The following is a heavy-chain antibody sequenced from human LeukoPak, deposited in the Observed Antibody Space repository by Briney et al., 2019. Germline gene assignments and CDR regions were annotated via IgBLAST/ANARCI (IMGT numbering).Heavy chain of an antibody. D-gene: IGHD3-10*01. V-gene: IGHV4-39*07. CDR1: GGSISSSAYH. CDR2: IQYGGST. J-gene: IGHJ4*02. Sequence: SETLSLTCTVSGGSISSSAYHWGWIRQPPGKGLEWIGSIQYGGSTYYNPSLKSRVTMSVDTSKNQFSLKLSSVTAADTAVYYCARPRGVLWFGPFDYWGQGTLVTVSS. CDR3: ARPRGVLWFGPFDY.